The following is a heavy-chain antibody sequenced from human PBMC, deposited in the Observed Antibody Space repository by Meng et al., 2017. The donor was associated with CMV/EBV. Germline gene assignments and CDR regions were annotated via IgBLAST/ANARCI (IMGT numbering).Heavy chain of an antibody. CDR1: GGSISSYY. J-gene: IGHJ4*02. D-gene: IGHD4-17*01. CDR2: IYTSGST. CDR3: ARGPEVDYGDYVGLDY. V-gene: IGHV4-4*07. Sequence: QGPPKESCPGLWQPSETLSLTCTVSGGSISSYYWSWIRQPAGKGLEWIGRIYTSGSTNYNPSLKSRVTMSVDTSKNQFSLKLSSVTAADTAVYYCARGPEVDYGDYVGLDYWGQGTLVTVSS.